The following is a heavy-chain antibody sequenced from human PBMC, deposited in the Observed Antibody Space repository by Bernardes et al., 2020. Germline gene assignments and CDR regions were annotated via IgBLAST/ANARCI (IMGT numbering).Heavy chain of an antibody. CDR1: GGSISSSSYY. Sequence: SETLSLTCTVSGGSISSSSYYWGWIRQPPGKGLEWIGSIYYSGSTYYNPSLKSRVTISVDTSKNQFSLKLSSVTAADTAVYYCARGNVEIVATIHFDYWGQGTLVTVSS. CDR2: IYYSGST. V-gene: IGHV4-39*01. CDR3: ARGNVEIVATIHFDY. J-gene: IGHJ4*02. D-gene: IGHD5-12*01.